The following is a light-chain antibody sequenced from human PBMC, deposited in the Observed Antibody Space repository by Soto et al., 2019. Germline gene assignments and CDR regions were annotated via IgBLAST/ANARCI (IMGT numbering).Light chain of an antibody. CDR1: QSISSW. Sequence: DIQMTQSPSTLSASVGDRVTITCRASQSISSWLAWYQQKPGKAPKLLIYKASSLESGVPSRFSGSGSGTEFTLTISRLQADDFATYYCQQYNSYETFGQGTKVEIK. CDR2: KAS. V-gene: IGKV1-5*03. CDR3: QQYNSYET. J-gene: IGKJ2*01.